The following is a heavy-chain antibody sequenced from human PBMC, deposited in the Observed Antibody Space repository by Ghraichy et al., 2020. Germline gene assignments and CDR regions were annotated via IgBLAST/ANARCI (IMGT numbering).Heavy chain of an antibody. V-gene: IGHV4-59*01. Sequence: SETLSLTCTVSGGSISSYYWSWIRQPPGKGLEWIGYIYYSGSTNYNPSLKSRVTISVDTSKNQFSLKLSSVTAADTAVYYCARDKGSGGDRKGYYGMDVWGQGTPVTVFS. CDR1: GGSISSYY. CDR3: ARDKGSGGDRKGYYGMDV. D-gene: IGHD2-21*02. CDR2: IYYSGST. J-gene: IGHJ6*02.